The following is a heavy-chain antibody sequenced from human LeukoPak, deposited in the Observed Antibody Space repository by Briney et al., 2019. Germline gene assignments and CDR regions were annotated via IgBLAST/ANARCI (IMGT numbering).Heavy chain of an antibody. CDR3: AREKGIAVAGTLSDWFDP. D-gene: IGHD6-19*01. V-gene: IGHV4-4*07. CDR1: GGPISSYY. J-gene: IGHJ5*02. CDR2: IYTSGST. Sequence: PSETLSLTCTVSGGPISSYYWSWIRQPAGKGLEWIGRIYTSGSTNYNPSLKSRVTMSVDTSKNQFSLTLSSVTAADTAVYYCAREKGIAVAGTLSDWFDPWGQGTLVTVSS.